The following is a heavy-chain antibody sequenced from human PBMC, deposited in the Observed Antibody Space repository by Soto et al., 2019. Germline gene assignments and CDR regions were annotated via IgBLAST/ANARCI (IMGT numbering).Heavy chain of an antibody. V-gene: IGHV3-64*02. Sequence: GGSLRLSCAASGFTFSSYAMHWVRQAPGKGLEYVSAISSNGGSTYYADSVKGRFTISRDDSKNTLYLQMGSLRAEDMAVYYCARDSSRKIFGVVPRYYYYGMDVWGQGTTVTVSS. CDR2: ISSNGGST. CDR1: GFTFSSYA. CDR3: ARDSSRKIFGVVPRYYYYGMDV. J-gene: IGHJ6*02. D-gene: IGHD3-3*01.